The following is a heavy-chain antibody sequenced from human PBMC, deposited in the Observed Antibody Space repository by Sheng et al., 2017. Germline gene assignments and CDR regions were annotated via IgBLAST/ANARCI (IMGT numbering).Heavy chain of an antibody. V-gene: IGHV4-38-2*02. CDR2: IYHSGRT. Sequence: QVQLQESGPGLVKLSETLSLTCTVSGYSISSGYYWGWIRQPPGKGLEWIGSIYHSGRTYYNPSLKSRVTISVDTSKNQFSLKLSFVTAADTAVYYCARDGGHSGIVPAGTNAFDIWGQGTMVTVSS. CDR3: ARDGGHSGIVPAGTNAFDI. CDR1: GYSISSGYY. J-gene: IGHJ3*02. D-gene: IGHD6-13*01.